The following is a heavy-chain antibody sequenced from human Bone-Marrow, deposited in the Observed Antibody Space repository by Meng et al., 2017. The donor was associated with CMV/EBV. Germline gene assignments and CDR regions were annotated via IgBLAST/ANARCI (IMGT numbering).Heavy chain of an antibody. J-gene: IGHJ5*02. CDR1: GGTFSSYA. CDR2: IIPILGIA. CDR3: ARDTGYSSGWYGSNWFDP. D-gene: IGHD6-19*01. V-gene: IGHV1-69*10. Sequence: SVKVSCKASGGTFSSYAISWVRQAPGQGLEWMGGIIPILGIANYAQELQGRVTMTTDTSTSTAYMELRSLRSDDTAVYYCARDTGYSSGWYGSNWFDPWGQGNLVNVDS.